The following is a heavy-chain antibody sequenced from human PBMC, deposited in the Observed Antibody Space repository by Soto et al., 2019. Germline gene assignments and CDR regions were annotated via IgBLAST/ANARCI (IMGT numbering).Heavy chain of an antibody. CDR2: INTYNGNT. Sequence: QVQLVQSGAEVKNPGASVKVSCKTFGYTFTSYGIGWARQAPGQGLEWMGWINTYNGNTNYAQNLKGRVTLTTDTXXXXXXXXXXXXXXXXXXXXXXXMVDVYVTPSPQDVWGQGTTVTVSS. J-gene: IGHJ6*02. CDR3: XMVDVYVTPSPQDV. V-gene: IGHV1-18*01. D-gene: IGHD3-16*01. CDR1: GYTFTSYG.